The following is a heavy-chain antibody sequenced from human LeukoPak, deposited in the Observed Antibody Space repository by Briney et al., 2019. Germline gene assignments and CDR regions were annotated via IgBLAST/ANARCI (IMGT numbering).Heavy chain of an antibody. J-gene: IGHJ4*02. CDR3: ARANYGSGKDY. CDR1: GGSFSGYY. D-gene: IGHD3-10*01. V-gene: IGHV4-34*01. CDR2: INHSGST. Sequence: PSETLSLTCAVYGGSFSGYYWSWIRQPPGQGLEWIGEINHSGSTNYNPSLKSRVTISVDTPKNQFSLKLSSVTAADTAVYYCARANYGSGKDYWGQGTLVTVSS.